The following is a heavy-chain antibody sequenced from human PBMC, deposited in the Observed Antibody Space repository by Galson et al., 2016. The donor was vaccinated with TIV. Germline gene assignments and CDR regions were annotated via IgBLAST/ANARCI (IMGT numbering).Heavy chain of an antibody. CDR1: GFTFSNYE. Sequence: SLRLSCAASGFTFSNYEMNWVRQAPGKGLVWLSHISSSGSTIYNADSVKGRFTISRDNGKKSLYLQMNSLRAEDTAVYYCAGGSYRSSWTSIYSYYGMDVWGQGTTVTVSS. V-gene: IGHV3-48*03. CDR3: AGGSYRSSWTSIYSYYGMDV. CDR2: ISSSGSTI. J-gene: IGHJ6*02. D-gene: IGHD6-13*01.